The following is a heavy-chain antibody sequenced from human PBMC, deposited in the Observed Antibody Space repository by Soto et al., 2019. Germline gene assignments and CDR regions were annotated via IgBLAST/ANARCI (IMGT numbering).Heavy chain of an antibody. J-gene: IGHJ4*02. CDR1: GGSISTAGDY. D-gene: IGHD6-13*01. CDR2: VYYSGST. V-gene: IGHV4-31*03. CDR3: ATGEAEGPGFDY. Sequence: QVQLQESGPGLVKPSQTLSLTCSVSGGSISTAGDYWSWIRQQPGKGLEWIGNVYYSGSTYYNPSLRSRITISVDTSRSQFSLNLTSVTAADTAVYYCATGEAEGPGFDYWGQGTLVTVSS.